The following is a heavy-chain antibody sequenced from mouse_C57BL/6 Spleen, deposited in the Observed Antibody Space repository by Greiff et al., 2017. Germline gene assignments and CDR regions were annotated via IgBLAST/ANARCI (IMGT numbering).Heavy chain of an antibody. CDR3: AREREYDSGYFDY. Sequence: VQLQQSGAELARPGASVKMSCKASGYTFTSYTMHWVKQRPGQGLEWIGYINPSSGYTKYNQKFKDKATLTADKSSSTAYMQLSSLTSEDSAVYYCAREREYDSGYFDYWGQGTTLTVSS. CDR1: GYTFTSYT. J-gene: IGHJ2*01. CDR2: INPSSGYT. V-gene: IGHV1-4*01. D-gene: IGHD2-4*01.